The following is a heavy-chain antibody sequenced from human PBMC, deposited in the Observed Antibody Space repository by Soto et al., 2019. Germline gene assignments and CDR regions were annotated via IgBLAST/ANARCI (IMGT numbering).Heavy chain of an antibody. CDR2: INPSDGST. J-gene: IGHJ4*02. V-gene: IGHV1-46*01. D-gene: IGHD2-15*01. Sequence: QVQLVQSGAEVKKPGASVRVSCKASRYTFTNYYMHWVRQAPGLGLEWMGVINPSDGSTTYAQKFQGRVTMTRDTSTSTVYMELSSLRSDDTAVYYCAKAGYVVVGPAPFDYWGQGTLVTVSS. CDR1: RYTFTNYY. CDR3: AKAGYVVVGPAPFDY.